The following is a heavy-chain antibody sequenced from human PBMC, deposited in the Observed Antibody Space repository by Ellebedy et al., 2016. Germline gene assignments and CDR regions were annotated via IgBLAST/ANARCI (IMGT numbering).Heavy chain of an antibody. CDR3: ARVRGVSSSWYDY. V-gene: IGHV3-53*01. CDR1: GFTVSSNY. D-gene: IGHD6-13*01. CDR2: ISGGGGTT. J-gene: IGHJ4*02. Sequence: GGSLRLSCAASGFTVSSNYMSWVRQTPGKGLEWVAVISGGGGTTYYADSVKGRFTISRDNAKNSLYLQMNSLRAEDTAVYYCARVRGVSSSWYDYWGQGTLVTVSS.